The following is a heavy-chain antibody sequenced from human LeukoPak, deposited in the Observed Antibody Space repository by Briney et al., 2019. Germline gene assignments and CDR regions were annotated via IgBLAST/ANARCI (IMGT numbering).Heavy chain of an antibody. J-gene: IGHJ4*02. CDR2: IKSKRDGGTA. V-gene: IGHV3-15*01. CDR1: GLSFKDTW. Sequence: GGSVTLSCAASGLSFKDTWMSWVRQAPGKGPEWLGRIKSKRDGGTADYAAPVKGRFSISRDDSKNMVWLQVNSLKLEDTAMYYCTTDPRSWGQGTLVTVSS. CDR3: TTDPRS.